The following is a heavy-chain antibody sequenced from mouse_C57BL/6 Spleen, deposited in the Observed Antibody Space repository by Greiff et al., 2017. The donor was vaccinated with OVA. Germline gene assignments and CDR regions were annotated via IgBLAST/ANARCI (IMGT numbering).Heavy chain of an antibody. CDR1: GYTFTSYW. CDR2: IYPGSGST. V-gene: IGHV1-55*01. CDR3: ARGRNHRRSVSFAY. J-gene: IGHJ3*01. Sequence: QVQLQQPGAELVKPGASVKMSCKASGYTFTSYWITWVKQRPGQGLEWIGDIYPGSGSTNYNEKFKSKATLTVDTSSSTAYMQLSSLTSEDAAVYYCARGRNHRRSVSFAYWGQGTLVTVSA.